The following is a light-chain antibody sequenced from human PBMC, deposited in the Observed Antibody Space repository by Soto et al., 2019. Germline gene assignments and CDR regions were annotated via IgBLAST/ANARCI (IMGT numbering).Light chain of an antibody. V-gene: IGKV4-1*01. J-gene: IGKJ4*01. CDR2: WAS. CDR3: QQYYSTPFT. Sequence: DILMTQSPDSLAVSLGERATINCKSSQSVLYSSNNKIYLAWYQQKPGQPPKLLIYWASTRESGVPDRFSGSGSGTDFTLTISSLQAEDVAVYYCQQYYSTPFTFGGGTKVDIK. CDR1: QSVLYSSNNKIY.